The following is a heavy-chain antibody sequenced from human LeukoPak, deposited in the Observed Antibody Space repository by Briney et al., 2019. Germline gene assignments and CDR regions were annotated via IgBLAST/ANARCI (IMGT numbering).Heavy chain of an antibody. Sequence: AGGSLRLSCAASGFSFSNAWMNWVRQAPGKGLEWVGRIKSKTDGGTIDYAAPVKGRFTISRDDSKDTLYLQMNSLRAEDTAVYYCARDRDTAMVVYGMDVWGQGTTVTVSS. CDR3: ARDRDTAMVVYGMDV. CDR1: GFSFSNAW. V-gene: IGHV3-15*07. J-gene: IGHJ6*02. D-gene: IGHD5-18*01. CDR2: IKSKTDGGTI.